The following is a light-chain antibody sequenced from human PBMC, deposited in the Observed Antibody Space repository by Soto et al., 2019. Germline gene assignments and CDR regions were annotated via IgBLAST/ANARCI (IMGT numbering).Light chain of an antibody. V-gene: IGKV3-11*01. CDR2: DAS. Sequence: ELVLTQSPATLSLSPGQRVTLSCRASQSVRSFLAWYQQNPGQAPRLLIHDASNRATGIPDRFSGSGFGTDFTLTISSLEPEDSAVYYCQQRINTPGTFGQGTKLEVK. CDR3: QQRINTPGT. J-gene: IGKJ2*01. CDR1: QSVRSF.